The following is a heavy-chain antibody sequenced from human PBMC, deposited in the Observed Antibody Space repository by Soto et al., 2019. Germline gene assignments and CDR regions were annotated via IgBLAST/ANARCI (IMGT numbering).Heavy chain of an antibody. CDR1: GFTFSSYS. J-gene: IGHJ6*02. V-gene: IGHV3-21*01. D-gene: IGHD4-17*01. CDR3: ASHYGDYYYYGMDV. Sequence: GGSLRLSCADSGFTFSSYSMNWVRQAPGKGLEWVSSISSSSSYIYYADSVKGRFTISRDNAKNSLYLQMNSLRAEDTAVYYCASHYGDYYYYGMDVWGQGTTVTVSS. CDR2: ISSSSSYI.